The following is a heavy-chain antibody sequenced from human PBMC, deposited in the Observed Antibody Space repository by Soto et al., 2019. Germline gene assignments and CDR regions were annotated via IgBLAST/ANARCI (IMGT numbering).Heavy chain of an antibody. CDR3: ARGLILWFGELSRRGGYYYYMDV. Sequence: QVQLQQWGAGLLKPSETLSLTCAVYGGSFSGYQWSWIRQTPGKGLEWIGEINDSGIINYNPSLKSRVTILVDKAKKQISLKLSSVTAADTAVYYCARGLILWFGELSRRGGYYYYMDVWGTGTTVTVSS. V-gene: IGHV4-34*01. CDR2: INDSGII. D-gene: IGHD3-10*01. J-gene: IGHJ6*03. CDR1: GGSFSGYQ.